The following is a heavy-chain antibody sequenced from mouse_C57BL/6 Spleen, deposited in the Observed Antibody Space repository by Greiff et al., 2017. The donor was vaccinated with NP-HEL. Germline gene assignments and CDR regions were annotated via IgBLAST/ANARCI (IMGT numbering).Heavy chain of an antibody. CDR2: IYPGDGDT. Sequence: VQLQQSGPELVKPGASVKISCKASGYAFSSSWMNWVKQRPGKGLEWIGRIYPGDGDTNYNGKFKGKATVTADKASSTAYMQLSSPTSEDSAVYACARGGLGHGLAYWGQGTLVTVSA. CDR3: ARGGLGHGLAY. CDR1: GYAFSSSW. V-gene: IGHV1-82*01. D-gene: IGHD3-3*01. J-gene: IGHJ3*01.